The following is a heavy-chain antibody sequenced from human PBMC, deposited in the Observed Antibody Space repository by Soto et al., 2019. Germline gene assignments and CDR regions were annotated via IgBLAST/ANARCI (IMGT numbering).Heavy chain of an antibody. Sequence: SVKVSCKASGGTFSSYAISWVRQAPGQGLEWMGGIIPIFGTANYAQKFQGRVTITADESTSTAYMELSSLRSEDTAVYYCARDATGTGTTFHFDYWGQGTLVTVSS. D-gene: IGHD1-7*01. J-gene: IGHJ4*02. CDR1: GGTFSSYA. CDR3: ARDATGTGTTFHFDY. CDR2: IIPIFGTA. V-gene: IGHV1-69*13.